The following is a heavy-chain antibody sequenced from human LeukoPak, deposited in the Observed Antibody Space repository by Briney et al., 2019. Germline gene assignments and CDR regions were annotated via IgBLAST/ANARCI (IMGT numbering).Heavy chain of an antibody. Sequence: GGSLRLSCVVSGFSFSNNYIIWVRQAPGNGLERVSVIYGDGRTSHSASVRGRFTISRGNSKNIVSLQMNNLRAEDTAVYYCARGRGLGVVSPYFDYWGQGTLVTVSS. CDR2: IYGDGRT. V-gene: IGHV3-53*01. D-gene: IGHD3-3*01. J-gene: IGHJ4*02. CDR1: GFSFSNNY. CDR3: ARGRGLGVVSPYFDY.